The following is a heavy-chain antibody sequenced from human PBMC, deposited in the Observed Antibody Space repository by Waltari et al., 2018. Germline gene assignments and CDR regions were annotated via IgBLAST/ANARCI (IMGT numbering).Heavy chain of an antibody. J-gene: IGHJ4*02. CDR2: ISGSGGST. V-gene: IGHV3-23*04. CDR3: AKSYYSSSWYYFDY. CDR1: GFTFSIYA. D-gene: IGHD6-13*01. Sequence: EVQLVESGGGLVQPGGSLRLSCAASGFTFSIYAKRWVRPAPGKGLEWVSAISGSGGSTYYADSVKGRFTISRDNSKNTLYLQMNSLRAEDTAVYYCAKSYYSSSWYYFDYWGQGTLVTVSS.